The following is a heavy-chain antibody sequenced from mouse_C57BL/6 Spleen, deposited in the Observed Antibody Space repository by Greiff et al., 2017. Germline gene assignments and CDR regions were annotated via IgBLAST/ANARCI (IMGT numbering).Heavy chain of an antibody. CDR1: GYTFTSYW. Sequence: QVQLQQPGAELVKPGASVKLSCKASGYTFTSYWMQWVKQRPGQGLEWIGEIDPSDSYTNYNQKFKGKATLTVDTSSSTAYMQLSSLTSEDSAVYYCARGGGYSFDYWGQGTTLTVSS. V-gene: IGHV1-50*01. CDR3: ARGGGYSFDY. CDR2: IDPSDSYT. J-gene: IGHJ2*01.